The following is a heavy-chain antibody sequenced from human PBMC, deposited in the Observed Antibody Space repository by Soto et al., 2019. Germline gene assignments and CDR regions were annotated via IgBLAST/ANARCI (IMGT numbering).Heavy chain of an antibody. V-gene: IGHV1-3*01. D-gene: IGHD4-17*01. CDR1: GYTFTIYA. CDR2: INAGNGNT. J-gene: IGHJ4*02. CDR3: ARDRLMGYGDPPFDY. Sequence: ASVKVSCKASGYTFTIYAMHLVRQAPGQRLEWMGWINAGNGNTKYSQKFQGRVTITRDTSASTAYMEPSSLRSEDTAVYYCARDRLMGYGDPPFDYWGQGTLVTVSS.